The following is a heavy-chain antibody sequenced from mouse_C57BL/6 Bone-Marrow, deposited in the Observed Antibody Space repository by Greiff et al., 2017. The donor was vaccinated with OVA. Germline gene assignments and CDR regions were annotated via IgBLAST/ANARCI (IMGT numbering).Heavy chain of an antibody. V-gene: IGHV1-72*01. Sequence: QVQLKQPGAELVKPGASVKLSCKASGYTFTSYWMHWVKQRPGRGLEWIGRIDPNSGGTKYNEKFKSKATLTVDKPSSTAYMQLSSLTSEDSAVYYCARGWLPHYYAMDYWGQGTSVTVSS. CDR2: IDPNSGGT. CDR3: ARGWLPHYYAMDY. D-gene: IGHD2-3*01. J-gene: IGHJ4*01. CDR1: GYTFTSYW.